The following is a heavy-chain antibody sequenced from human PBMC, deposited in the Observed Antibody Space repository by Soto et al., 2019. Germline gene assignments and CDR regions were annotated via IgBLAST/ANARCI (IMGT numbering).Heavy chain of an antibody. CDR3: AGDPPLHSSGLYNDAFDS. D-gene: IGHD6-19*01. Sequence: QVQLVQSGAEVKKPGPSVKVSCKASGYTFTSYGISWVRQAPGQGLEWMGWISAYNGNTNYAQKLQGRVTMTTDTSPSTAYMELRSLRSDDTAVYYCAGDPPLHSSGLYNDAFDSWGQGTMVTVSS. CDR2: ISAYNGNT. V-gene: IGHV1-18*01. J-gene: IGHJ3*02. CDR1: GYTFTSYG.